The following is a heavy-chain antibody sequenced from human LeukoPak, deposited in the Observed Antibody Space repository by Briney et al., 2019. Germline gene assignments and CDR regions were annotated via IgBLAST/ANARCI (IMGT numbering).Heavy chain of an antibody. CDR2: ISSSSSYI. J-gene: IGHJ4*02. CDR3: ARDKGQQLGSAFDY. D-gene: IGHD6-13*01. Sequence: PGGSLRLSCAASGFTFSSYSMNWVRQAPGKGLEWVSSISSSSSYIYYADSVKGRFTISRDNAKNSLYLQMNSLRAEDTAVYYCARDKGQQLGSAFDYWGQGTLVTVSS. V-gene: IGHV3-21*01. CDR1: GFTFSSYS.